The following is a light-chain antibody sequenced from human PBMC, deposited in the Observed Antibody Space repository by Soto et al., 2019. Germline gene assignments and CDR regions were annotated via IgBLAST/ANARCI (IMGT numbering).Light chain of an antibody. CDR1: QSISSY. CDR2: AAS. Sequence: DIQVTQSTSSLSASVGDRVTITCRASQSISSYLNWYQQKPGKAPKLLIYAASSLQSGVPSRFSGSGSGTDFTLTISSLQPEDFATYYCQQTYTTPEITFGQGTRLEVK. V-gene: IGKV1-39*01. J-gene: IGKJ5*01. CDR3: QQTYTTPEIT.